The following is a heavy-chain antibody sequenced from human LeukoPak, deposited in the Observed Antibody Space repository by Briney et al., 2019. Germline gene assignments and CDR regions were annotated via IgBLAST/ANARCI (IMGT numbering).Heavy chain of an antibody. D-gene: IGHD3-10*01. J-gene: IGHJ4*02. V-gene: IGHV4-59*01. CDR2: IYYSGST. CDR1: GGSISSYY. CDR3: ARGYYGSGSYYRD. Sequence: SETLSLTCTVSGGSISSYYWSWIRQPPGKGLEWIGYIYYSGSTNYNPSLKSRVTISVDTSKNQFSLKLSSVTAADTAVYYCARGYYGSGSYYRDWGQGTLVTVSS.